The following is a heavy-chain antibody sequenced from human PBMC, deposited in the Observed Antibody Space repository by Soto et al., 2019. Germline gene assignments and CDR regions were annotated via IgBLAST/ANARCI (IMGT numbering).Heavy chain of an antibody. CDR2: IYYSGST. CDR1: GGSISSGGYY. D-gene: IGHD5-12*01. J-gene: IGHJ4*02. Sequence: QVQLQESGPGLVKPSQTLSLTCTVSGGSISSGGYYWSWIRQHPGKGLEWIGYIYYSGSTYYNPSPQGRVNISVDPSKNQFSLKLSSVDAADTGVYYCARGAGGYDGDYWGQGTLVTVSS. CDR3: ARGAGGYDGDY. V-gene: IGHV4-31*03.